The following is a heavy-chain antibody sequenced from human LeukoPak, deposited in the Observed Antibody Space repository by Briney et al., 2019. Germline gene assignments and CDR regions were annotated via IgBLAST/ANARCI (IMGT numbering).Heavy chain of an antibody. CDR3: AKRGESRSFDY. D-gene: IGHD3-10*01. CDR1: GFTFSSYW. V-gene: IGHV3-74*01. CDR2: INDDGSST. Sequence: GGSLRLSCAASGFTFSSYWMHWVRQAPGKGLVWVSRINDDGSSTIYADSVKGRFTISRDNSKNTLYLQMNSLRAEDTAVYYCAKRGESRSFDYWGQGTLVTVSS. J-gene: IGHJ4*02.